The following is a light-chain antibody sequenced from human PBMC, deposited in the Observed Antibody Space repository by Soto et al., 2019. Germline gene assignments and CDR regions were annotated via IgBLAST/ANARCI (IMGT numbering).Light chain of an antibody. CDR2: LAS. CDR3: MQGLHIPQA. J-gene: IGKJ1*01. Sequence: DVVMTQSPLSLPVTPGEPASISCRSSQSLLHSDGYNYLDWYLQKPGQSPQLLISLASNRASGVPDRFSGSGSGTDFTMKISRVEAEDVGVYYCMQGLHIPQAFGQGTKVEIK. CDR1: QSLLHSDGYNY. V-gene: IGKV2-28*01.